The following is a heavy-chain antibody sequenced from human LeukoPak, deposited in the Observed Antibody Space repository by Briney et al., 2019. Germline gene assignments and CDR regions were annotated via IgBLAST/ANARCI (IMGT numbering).Heavy chain of an antibody. CDR2: IRNDGSNK. J-gene: IGHJ4*02. V-gene: IGHV3-30*02. Sequence: PGGSLRLSCAASGVTFSNYGMHWVREAPGKGQEWVAFIRNDGSNKYYADSVKGRFTISRDNSKNMLYLQMNSLRAEDTALYYCARDKIAVAGPLDYWGQGTLVTVSS. CDR3: ARDKIAVAGPLDY. D-gene: IGHD6-19*01. CDR1: GVTFSNYG.